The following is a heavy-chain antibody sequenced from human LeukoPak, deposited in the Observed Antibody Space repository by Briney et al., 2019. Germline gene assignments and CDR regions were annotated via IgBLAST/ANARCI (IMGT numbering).Heavy chain of an antibody. CDR1: GFTFDDYA. Sequence: PGGSLRLSCAASGFTFDDYAMHWVRQAPGKGLEWVSGISWNSGSIGYADSVKGRFTISRDNAKNSLYLQMNSLRAEDTALYYCANDSSGSAFDYWGQGTLVTVSS. J-gene: IGHJ4*02. CDR2: ISWNSGSI. V-gene: IGHV3-9*01. CDR3: ANDSSGSAFDY. D-gene: IGHD6-19*01.